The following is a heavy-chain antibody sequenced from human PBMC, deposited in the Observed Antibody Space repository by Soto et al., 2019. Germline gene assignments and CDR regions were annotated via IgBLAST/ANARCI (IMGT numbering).Heavy chain of an antibody. CDR2: VYYSGSS. CDR1: GDSISGGASF. V-gene: IGHV4-31*03. D-gene: IGHD2-2*01. Sequence: SETLSLTCTVSGDSISGGASFWICIRQPPWSGLEWIANVYYSGSSYYNPSLKSRLTISVDTTKNQFSLQLKSMTAADTAVYYCAKLSCTSSTCYFPGWFDPWGQGTLVTVSS. J-gene: IGHJ5*02. CDR3: AKLSCTSSTCYFPGWFDP.